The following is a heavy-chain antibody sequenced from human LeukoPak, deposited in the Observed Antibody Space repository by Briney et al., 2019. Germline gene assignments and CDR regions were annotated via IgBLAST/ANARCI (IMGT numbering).Heavy chain of an antibody. CDR3: ARHSNDGDYPLDY. J-gene: IGHJ4*02. Sequence: SQTLSLTCTVSGGSISSYYWSWIRQPPGKGLEWIGYIYYSGSTNYNPSLKSRVTISVDTSKNQFSLKLSSVTAADTAVYYCARHSNDGDYPLDYWGQGTLVTVSS. CDR1: GGSISSYY. V-gene: IGHV4-59*08. CDR2: IYYSGST. D-gene: IGHD4-17*01.